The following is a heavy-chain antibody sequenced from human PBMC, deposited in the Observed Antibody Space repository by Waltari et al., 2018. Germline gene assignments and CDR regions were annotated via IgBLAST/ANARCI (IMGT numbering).Heavy chain of an antibody. CDR2: IYTSGST. CDR3: ATGYSSGWAHY. J-gene: IGHJ4*02. V-gene: IGHV4-61*02. CDR1: GGSISSGSYY. Sequence: QVQLQQWGAGLLKPSETLSLTCTVSGGSISSGSYYWSWIRQPAGKGLEWIGYIYTSGSTNYNPSLKSRVTISVDTSKNQFSLKLSSVTAADTAVYYCATGYSSGWAHYWGQGTLVTVSS. D-gene: IGHD6-19*01.